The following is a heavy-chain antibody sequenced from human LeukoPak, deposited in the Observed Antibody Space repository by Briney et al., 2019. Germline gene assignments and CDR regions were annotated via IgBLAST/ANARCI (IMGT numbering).Heavy chain of an antibody. CDR1: GGTFSSYA. V-gene: IGHV1-69*05. D-gene: IGHD3-22*01. CDR3: ARDIQRYYYDSSGYYLAY. Sequence: PVKVSCKASGGTFSSYAISWVRQAPGQGLEWMGRIIPIFGTANYAQKFQGRVTITTDESTSTAYMELSSLRSEDTAVYYCARDIQRYYYDSSGYYLAYWGQGTLVTVSS. J-gene: IGHJ4*02. CDR2: IIPIFGTA.